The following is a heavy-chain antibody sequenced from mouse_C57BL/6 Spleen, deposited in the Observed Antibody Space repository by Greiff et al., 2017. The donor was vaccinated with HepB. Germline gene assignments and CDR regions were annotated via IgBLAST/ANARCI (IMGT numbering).Heavy chain of an antibody. CDR2: ISYDGSN. J-gene: IGHJ4*01. CDR1: GYSITSGYY. Sequence: EESGPGLVKPSQSLSLTCSVTGYSITSGYYWNWIRQFPGNKLEWMCYISYDGSNNYNPSLKNRISITRDTSKNQFFLKLNSVTTEDTATYYCAILWSLAMDYWGQGTSVTVSS. D-gene: IGHD2-3*01. V-gene: IGHV3-6*01. CDR3: AILWSLAMDY.